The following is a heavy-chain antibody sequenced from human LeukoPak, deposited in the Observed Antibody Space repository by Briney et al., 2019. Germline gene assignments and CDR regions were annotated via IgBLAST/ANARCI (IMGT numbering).Heavy chain of an antibody. CDR1: GYTFTDYY. D-gene: IGHD6-13*01. Sequence: ASVRISCKVSGYTFTDYYMHWVRQAPGQGLEWMGRINPNSGGTNYAQKFQGRVTMTRDTSISTAYMELSRLRSDDTAVYYCARAPRIAAAPSNNWFDPWGQGTLVTVSS. CDR2: INPNSGGT. J-gene: IGHJ5*02. CDR3: ARAPRIAAAPSNNWFDP. V-gene: IGHV1-2*06.